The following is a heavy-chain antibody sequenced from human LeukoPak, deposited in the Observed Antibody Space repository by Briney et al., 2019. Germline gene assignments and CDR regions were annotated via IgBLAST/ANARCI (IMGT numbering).Heavy chain of an antibody. Sequence: PGGSLRLSCAASGFTFSSYTLHWVRQAPGKRLEWVAVISYDGSNKYYADSVKGRFTISRDNSKNTLYLQMNSLRAEDTAVYYCARDPSNYDILTGYNLGGFDYWGQGTLVTVSS. CDR2: ISYDGSNK. V-gene: IGHV3-30*14. D-gene: IGHD3-9*01. J-gene: IGHJ4*02. CDR3: ARDPSNYDILTGYNLGGFDY. CDR1: GFTFSSYT.